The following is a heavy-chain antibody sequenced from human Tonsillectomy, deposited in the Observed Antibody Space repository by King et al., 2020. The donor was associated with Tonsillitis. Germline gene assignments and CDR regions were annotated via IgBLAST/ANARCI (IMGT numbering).Heavy chain of an antibody. D-gene: IGHD4/OR15-4a*01. V-gene: IGHV3-7*03. Sequence: VQLVESGGGLVQRGGSLRLACAASGFTFSSYGMSVVRQAPGKGLEWGSNIKYDGREKDYVDSLKGRFTIARDNAKNSLYLQMYSLRAEDTAVYYCARLKGAPDYWGQGTLVTVSS. CDR2: IKYDGREK. CDR1: GFTFSSYG. J-gene: IGHJ4*02. CDR3: ARLKGAPDY.